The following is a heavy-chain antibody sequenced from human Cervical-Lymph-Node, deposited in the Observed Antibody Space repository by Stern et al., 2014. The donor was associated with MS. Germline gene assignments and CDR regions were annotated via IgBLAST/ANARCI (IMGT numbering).Heavy chain of an antibody. CDR3: ARQDSNYIFDY. V-gene: IGHV7-4-1*02. J-gene: IGHJ4*02. D-gene: IGHD4-11*01. CDR2: IITNTGDP. Sequence: QVQLVQSGSELKNPGASVKVSCKGSGYTFTNYALNWVRQAPGQGLEWMGWIITNTGDPTYAQDFTGRVVFSLDHSVSTAYLQISGLKAEDTAVYYCARQDSNYIFDYWGQGTLVTVSS. CDR1: GYTFTNYA.